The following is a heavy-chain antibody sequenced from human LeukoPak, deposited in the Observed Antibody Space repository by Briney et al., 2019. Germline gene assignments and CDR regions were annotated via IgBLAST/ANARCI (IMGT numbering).Heavy chain of an antibody. V-gene: IGHV3-48*04. D-gene: IGHD6-6*01. CDR1: GFTFSSYS. CDR3: ARSSSWVAFDY. CDR2: ISSSSSTI. J-gene: IGHJ4*02. Sequence: GGSLRLSCAASGFTFSSYSMSWVRQAPGKGLEWVSYISSSSSTIYYADSVKGRFTISRDNAKNSLYLQMNSLRAEDTAVYYCARSSSWVAFDYWGQGTLVTVSS.